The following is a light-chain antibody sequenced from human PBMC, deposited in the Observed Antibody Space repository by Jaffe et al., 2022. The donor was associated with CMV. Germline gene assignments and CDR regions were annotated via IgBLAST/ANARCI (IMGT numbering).Light chain of an antibody. Sequence: EIVLTQSPATLSLSPGGRATLSCRARQSVSSYLVWYQQKPGQAPRLLIYDASNRATGIPARFSGSGSGTDFTLTISSLEPEDFAIYYCQQRSNWPITFGQGTRLEIK. V-gene: IGKV3-11*01. CDR1: QSVSSY. CDR2: DAS. J-gene: IGKJ5*01. CDR3: QQRSNWPIT.